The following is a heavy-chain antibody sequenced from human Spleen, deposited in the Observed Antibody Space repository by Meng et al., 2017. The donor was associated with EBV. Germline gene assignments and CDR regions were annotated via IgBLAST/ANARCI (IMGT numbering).Heavy chain of an antibody. CDR2: VSPYNGYT. J-gene: IGHJ4*01. V-gene: IGHV1-3*01. Sequence: QVQLVQSGAEVKAPGASVKVSCRASGYTFTTYFSHWVRQAPGQRLEWMGWVSPYNGYTSYAQNLKGRVTMTTDTSTNTAYMTLRSLRSDDTAVYYCARDRSEMAGSWGGYWGQGSLVTVSS. D-gene: IGHD5-24*01. CDR3: ARDRSEMAGSWGGY. CDR1: GYTFTTYF.